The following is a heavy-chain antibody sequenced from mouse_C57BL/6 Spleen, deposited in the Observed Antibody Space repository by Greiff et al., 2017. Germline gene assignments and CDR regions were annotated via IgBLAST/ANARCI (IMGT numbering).Heavy chain of an antibody. CDR2: IDPNSGGT. V-gene: IGHV1-72*01. Sequence: QVHVKQPGAELVKPGASVKLSCKASGYTFTSYWMHWVKQRPGRGLEWIGRIDPNSGGTKYNEKFKGKATLTVDKPSSTAYVQLSSLTSDDSAVYYCARCDYDRILYGYFDVWGTGTTVTVSS. J-gene: IGHJ1*03. CDR1: GYTFTSYW. D-gene: IGHD2-4*01. CDR3: ARCDYDRILYGYFDV.